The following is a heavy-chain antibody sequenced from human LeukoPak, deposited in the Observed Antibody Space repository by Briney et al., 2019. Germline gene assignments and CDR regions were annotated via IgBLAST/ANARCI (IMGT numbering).Heavy chain of an antibody. CDR1: GFTFSSYW. Sequence: GGSLRLSCAASGFTFSSYWMHWVRQAPGKGLVWVSRIDADGSSTNYADSVKGRFTISRDNAKNTLFLQMNSLRAEDTAVYFCAKYAYNWNAPDGFDMWGQGTMVIVSS. CDR3: AKYAYNWNAPDGFDM. V-gene: IGHV3-74*01. CDR2: IDADGSST. J-gene: IGHJ3*02. D-gene: IGHD1-1*01.